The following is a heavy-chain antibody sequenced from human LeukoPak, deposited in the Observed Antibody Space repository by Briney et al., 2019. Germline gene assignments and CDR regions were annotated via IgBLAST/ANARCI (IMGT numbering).Heavy chain of an antibody. Sequence: PGGSLRLSCATSGFTFDDYAMHWVRQAPGKGLEWVAVISYDGSNKYYADSVKGRFTISRDNSKNTLYLQMNSLRAEDTAVYYCAKGPAGDSPDYFDYWGQGTLVTVSS. CDR1: GFTFDDYA. CDR2: ISYDGSNK. J-gene: IGHJ4*02. CDR3: AKGPAGDSPDYFDY. V-gene: IGHV3-30*18. D-gene: IGHD2-21*01.